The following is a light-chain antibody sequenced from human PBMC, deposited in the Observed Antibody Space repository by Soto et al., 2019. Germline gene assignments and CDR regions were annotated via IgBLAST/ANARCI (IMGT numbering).Light chain of an antibody. J-gene: IGKJ1*01. CDR3: QQYNAN. CDR2: DAS. CDR1: QSISSW. V-gene: IGKV1-5*01. Sequence: IQMTQSPSTLSASVGDRVTITCRASQSISSWLAWYQSKPGKAPKLLIYDASTLKSGVPSRFSGSGSGTEFTLTISSLQPDDFATYYCQQYNANFGQGTKV.